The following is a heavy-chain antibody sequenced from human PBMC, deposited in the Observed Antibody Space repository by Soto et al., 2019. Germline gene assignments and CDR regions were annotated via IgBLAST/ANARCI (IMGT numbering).Heavy chain of an antibody. CDR3: ARVTSGSYRRPAWFDP. CDR1: GDTFTSYD. CDR2: MNPNSGNT. V-gene: IGHV1-8*02. J-gene: IGHJ5*02. Sequence: ASVKVSCKASGDTFTSYDINGVRQATGQGLEWMGWMNPNSGNTAYAQNVHGRGTITMNTSISTAYMELMSLRSEETAVDYGARVTSGSYRRPAWFDPWGPGTLVTAS. D-gene: IGHD6-19*01.